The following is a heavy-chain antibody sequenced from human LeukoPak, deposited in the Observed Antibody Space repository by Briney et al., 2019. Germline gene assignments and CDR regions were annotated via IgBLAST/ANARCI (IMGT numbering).Heavy chain of an antibody. D-gene: IGHD2-15*01. CDR2: ISYDGSLK. J-gene: IGHJ3*02. CDR1: GFTFSTYP. V-gene: IGHV3-30-3*01. CDR3: AREADCSRGTCYRGAFDI. Sequence: GGSLRLSCAASGFTFSTYPMHWVRQAPGKGLEWVAVISYDGSLKFYADSVKGRFTISRDNSKNTLFLQMNSLRAEDTAVYYCAREADCSRGTCYRGAFDIWGQGTMVTVSS.